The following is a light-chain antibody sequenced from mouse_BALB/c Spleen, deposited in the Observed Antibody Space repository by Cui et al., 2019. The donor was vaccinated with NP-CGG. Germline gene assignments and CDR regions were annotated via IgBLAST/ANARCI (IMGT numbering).Light chain of an antibody. J-gene: IGLJ1*01. V-gene: IGLV1*01. CDR3: ALWYSNHWV. CDR1: TGSVTTSNY. CDR2: GTN. Sequence: HAVVTQESAPTTSPGETVTPTCRSSTGSVTTSNYANWVQEKPDHFFTGLIGGTNNRAPGVPARFSGSLIGDKAALTITGAQTEDEAIYFCALWYSNHWVFGGGTKLTVL.